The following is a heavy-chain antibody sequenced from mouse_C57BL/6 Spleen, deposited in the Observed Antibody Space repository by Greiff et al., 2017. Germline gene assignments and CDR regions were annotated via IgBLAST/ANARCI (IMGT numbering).Heavy chain of an antibody. CDR1: GYTFTSYW. J-gene: IGHJ2*01. CDR2: IHPNSGST. CDR3: ARVGAGTPFDY. V-gene: IGHV1-64*01. Sequence: VQLQQPGAELVKPGASVKLSCKASGYTFTSYWMHWVKQRPGQGLEWIGMIHPNSGSTNYNEKFKSKATLTVDESSSTAYMQLSSLTSEDSAVYYCARVGAGTPFDYWGQGTTLTVSS. D-gene: IGHD4-1*01.